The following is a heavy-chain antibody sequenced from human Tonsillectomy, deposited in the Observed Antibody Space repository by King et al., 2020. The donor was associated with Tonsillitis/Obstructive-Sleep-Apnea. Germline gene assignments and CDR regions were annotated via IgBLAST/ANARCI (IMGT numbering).Heavy chain of an antibody. CDR1: GFTFSSYA. Sequence: DVQLVESGGGLVQPGGSLRLSCAASGFTFSSYAMSGVRQAPGKGLEWVSAIPDSGGSAYYGDSVKGRFTISRDNSKNTLYLQMNSLRAEDTAVYYCATRLGEGSSSWYYFDYWGQGTLVTVSS. CDR3: ATRLGEGSSSWYYFDY. V-gene: IGHV3-23*04. CDR2: IPDSGGSA. J-gene: IGHJ4*02. D-gene: IGHD6-13*01.